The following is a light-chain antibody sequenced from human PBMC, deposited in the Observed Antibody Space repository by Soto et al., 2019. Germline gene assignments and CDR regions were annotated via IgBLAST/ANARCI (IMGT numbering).Light chain of an antibody. Sequence: DIVMTQSPDSLAVSLGERATINCKSSQSVLYSSNNKNYLAWYQQRPGQPPKLLIYWASTRESGVPDRFRGSGSGTDFTLTITILQAEDVAVYYCQQYESTPPTFGQGTKLEIK. V-gene: IGKV4-1*01. CDR3: QQYESTPPT. J-gene: IGKJ2*01. CDR1: QSVLYSSNNKNY. CDR2: WAS.